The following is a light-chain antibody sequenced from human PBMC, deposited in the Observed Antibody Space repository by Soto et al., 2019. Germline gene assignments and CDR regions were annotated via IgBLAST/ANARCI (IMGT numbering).Light chain of an antibody. CDR3: QQSYTTPRT. CDR1: QTIIGY. V-gene: IGKV1-39*01. CDR2: AAS. J-gene: IGKJ1*01. Sequence: DIHMTQSPSSLSASLGDSVTITCRASQTIIGYLNWYQQKPGKAPRLLINAASNLQSGVPSRFRGSGSETDFTLTITSLQPEDFATYYCQQSYTTPRTFGQGTKVDIK.